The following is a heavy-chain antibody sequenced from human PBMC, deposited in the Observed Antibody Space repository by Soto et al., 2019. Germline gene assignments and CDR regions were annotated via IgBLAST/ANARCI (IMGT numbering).Heavy chain of an antibody. D-gene: IGHD3-22*01. CDR1: GFTFSDYY. CDR3: ARDLGITMIVVVPRGAVDI. CDR2: ISSSGSTI. J-gene: IGHJ3*02. Sequence: GGSLRLSCAASGFTFSDYYMSWIRQAPGKGLEWVSYISSSGSTIYYADSVKGRFSISRDNSKNTLYLQMNSLRAEDTAVYYCARDLGITMIVVVPRGAVDIWGQGKMVTVS. V-gene: IGHV3-11*04.